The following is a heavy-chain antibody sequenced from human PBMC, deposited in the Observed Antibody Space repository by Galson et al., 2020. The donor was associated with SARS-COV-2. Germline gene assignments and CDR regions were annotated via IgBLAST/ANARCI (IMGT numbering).Heavy chain of an antibody. CDR1: GFSLSNARMG. CDR2: IFSNDEK. CDR3: ARIISNYDFWSGYYPYYYYYYMDV. Sequence: KMSGPTLVKPTETLTLTCTVSGFSLSNARMGVSWIRQPPGKALEWLAHIFSNDEKSYSTSLKSRLTISKDTSKSQVVLTMTNMDPVDTATYYCARIISNYDFWSGYYPYYYYYYMDVWGKGTTVTVSS. J-gene: IGHJ6*03. V-gene: IGHV2-26*01. D-gene: IGHD3-3*01.